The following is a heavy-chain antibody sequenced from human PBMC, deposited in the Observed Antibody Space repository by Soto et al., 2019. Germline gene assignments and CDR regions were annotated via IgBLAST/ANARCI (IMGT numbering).Heavy chain of an antibody. CDR1: GFTFTNYA. CDR3: ARTDKFTSQSSGWANRFDC. D-gene: IGHD6-19*01. Sequence: EVQLLESGGGLVQPGGSLRLFCAASGFTFTNYAMTWVRQAPGRGLEWVSTIIATGGTFYGDTVKGRFTISRDNTRSTLYLQMNSLRADDVAIYYCARTDKFTSQSSGWANRFDCWGQGTLVTVSS. J-gene: IGHJ4*02. CDR2: IIATGGT. V-gene: IGHV3-23*01.